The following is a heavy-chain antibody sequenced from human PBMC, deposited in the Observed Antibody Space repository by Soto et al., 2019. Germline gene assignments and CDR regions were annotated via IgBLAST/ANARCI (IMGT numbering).Heavy chain of an antibody. V-gene: IGHV3-49*04. CDR3: TRDTRAVAGTGWFDP. CDR2: IRSKAYGGTT. Sequence: GVLRLSCTASGFTFGDYAMSWVRQAPGKGLEWVGFIRSKAYGGTTEYAASVKGRFTISRDDSKSIAYLQMNSLKTEDTAVYYCTRDTRAVAGTGWFDPWGQGTLVTVSS. J-gene: IGHJ5*02. CDR1: GFTFGDYA. D-gene: IGHD6-19*01.